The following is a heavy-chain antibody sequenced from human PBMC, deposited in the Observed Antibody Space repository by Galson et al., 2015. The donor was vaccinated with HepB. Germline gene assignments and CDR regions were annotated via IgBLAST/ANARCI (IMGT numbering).Heavy chain of an antibody. CDR2: ISGSGGST. V-gene: IGHV3-23*01. CDR1: GFTFSSYA. Sequence: SLRLSCAASGFTFSSYAMSWVRQAPGKGLEWVSAISGSGGSTYYADSVKGRFTISRDNSKNTLYLQMNSLRAEDAAVYYCAKSSSIAAAGIPADNWFDPWGQGTLVTVSS. D-gene: IGHD6-13*01. CDR3: AKSSSIAAAGIPADNWFDP. J-gene: IGHJ5*02.